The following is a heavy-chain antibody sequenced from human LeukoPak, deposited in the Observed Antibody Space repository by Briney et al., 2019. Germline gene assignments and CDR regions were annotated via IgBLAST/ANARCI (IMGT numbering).Heavy chain of an antibody. CDR2: ISAYNGNT. Sequence: ASVKVSCKASGYTFTSYGISWVRQAPGQGLEWMGWISAYNGNTNYAQKLQGRVTMTTDTSTSTAYMELRNLRSDDTAVYYCARHPYYDSSGYYYGGDGLDYWGQGTLVTVSS. V-gene: IGHV1-18*01. D-gene: IGHD3-22*01. J-gene: IGHJ4*02. CDR1: GYTFTSYG. CDR3: ARHPYYDSSGYYYGGDGLDY.